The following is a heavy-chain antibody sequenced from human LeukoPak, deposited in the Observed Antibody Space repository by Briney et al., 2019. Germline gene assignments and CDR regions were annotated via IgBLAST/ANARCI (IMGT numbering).Heavy chain of an antibody. D-gene: IGHD3-3*01. V-gene: IGHV3-66*02. Sequence: GGSLRLSCAASGFTVSSNYMRWIRQAPGKGLEWVSVIYSGGSTYYADSVKGRFTISRDNSKNTLYLQMNSLRAEDTAVYYCARSDDFWSGYYSDYWGQGTLVTVSS. CDR1: GFTVSSNY. CDR2: IYSGGST. J-gene: IGHJ4*02. CDR3: ARSDDFWSGYYSDY.